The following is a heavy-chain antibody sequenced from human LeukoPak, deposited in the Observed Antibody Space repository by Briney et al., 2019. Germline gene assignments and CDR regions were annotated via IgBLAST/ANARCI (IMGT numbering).Heavy chain of an antibody. CDR2: IYHAGAI. CDR3: ARHDGRGGNTMGALDS. J-gene: IGHJ4*02. D-gene: IGHD3-3*01. CDR1: GASMDNNNYD. V-gene: IGHV4-39*01. Sequence: SETLSLTCTVSGASMDNNNYDWGWIRQPPGKGLEWVGSIYHAGAIYQNPSLKGRVTLSIDMSKNQFSLRLHSVTAADTAVYYCARHDGRGGNTMGALDSWGQGSLVTVSS.